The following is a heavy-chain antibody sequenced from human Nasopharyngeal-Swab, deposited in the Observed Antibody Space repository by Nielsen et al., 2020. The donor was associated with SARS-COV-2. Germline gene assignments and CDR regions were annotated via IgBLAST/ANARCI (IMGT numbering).Heavy chain of an antibody. CDR3: ARVVSGSSWTFDY. CDR2: IKQDGSEK. CDR1: GFTFSSYW. D-gene: IGHD6-13*01. J-gene: IGHJ4*02. Sequence: GESLKISCAASGFTFSSYWMSWVRQAPGKGLEWVANIKQDGSEKYYADSVKGRFTISRDNSKNTLYLQMNSLRAEDTAVYYCARVVSGSSWTFDYWGQGTLVTVSS. V-gene: IGHV3-7*01.